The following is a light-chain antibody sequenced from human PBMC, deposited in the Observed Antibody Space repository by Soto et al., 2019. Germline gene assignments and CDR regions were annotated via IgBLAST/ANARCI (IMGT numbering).Light chain of an antibody. J-gene: IGKJ5*01. CDR3: QQCGSSPIT. V-gene: IGKV3-20*01. CDR1: QNIRTK. Sequence: EIVMAQSPATLSVSPGEGATLSCRASQNIRTKLAWYQQKPGQAPRLLISGASTRATGIPVRFSGSGSGTDFTLTISRLEPEDFAVYYCQQCGSSPITFGQGTRLEIK. CDR2: GAS.